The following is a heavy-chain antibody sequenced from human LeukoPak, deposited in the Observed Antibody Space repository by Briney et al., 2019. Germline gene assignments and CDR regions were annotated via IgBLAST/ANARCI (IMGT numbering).Heavy chain of an antibody. J-gene: IGHJ6*02. CDR1: GGTFSSYA. D-gene: IGHD2-15*01. V-gene: IGHV1-69*13. Sequence: ASVKVSCKASGGTFSSYAISWVRQAPGQGLEWMGGIIPIFGTANYAQKFQGRVTITADESTSTAYMELSSLRSEDTAVYYCARVVVVVAATLKYGNGMDVWGQGTMATVSS. CDR2: IIPIFGTA. CDR3: ARVVVVVAATLKYGNGMDV.